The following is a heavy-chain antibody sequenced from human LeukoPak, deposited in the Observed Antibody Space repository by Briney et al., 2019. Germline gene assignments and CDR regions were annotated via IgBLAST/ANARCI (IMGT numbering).Heavy chain of an antibody. J-gene: IGHJ4*02. V-gene: IGHV3-15*01. Sequence: GGSLRLSCAASGFTFSNAWMSWVRQAPGKGLEWVGRSKSKTDGGTTDYAAPVKGRFTISRDDSKNTLYLQMNSLKTEDTAVYYCTTDGYYYDSSGYYPDYWGQGTLVTVSS. CDR3: TTDGYYYDSSGYYPDY. D-gene: IGHD3-22*01. CDR2: SKSKTDGGTT. CDR1: GFTFSNAW.